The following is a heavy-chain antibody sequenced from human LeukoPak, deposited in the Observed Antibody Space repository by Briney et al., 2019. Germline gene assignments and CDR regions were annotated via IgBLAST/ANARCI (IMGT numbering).Heavy chain of an antibody. Sequence: GGSLRLSCAASGFTFSSHSMNRVRQAPGKGLEWVSYISSSSTTRLYADSVKGRFTISRDNAKSTLYLQMNSLRDADTAVYYCARGHGDYAPEFDYWGQGTLVTVSS. CDR1: GFTFSSHS. V-gene: IGHV3-48*02. CDR3: ARGHGDYAPEFDY. J-gene: IGHJ4*02. D-gene: IGHD4-17*01. CDR2: ISSSSTTR.